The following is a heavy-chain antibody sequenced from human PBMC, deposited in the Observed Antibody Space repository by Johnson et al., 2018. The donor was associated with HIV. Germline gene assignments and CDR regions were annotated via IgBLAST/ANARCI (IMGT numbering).Heavy chain of an antibody. D-gene: IGHD4-11*01. CDR3: ARDYRGALDI. V-gene: IGHV3-11*01. CDR1: GFTFSDYY. Sequence: QVQLVESGGGFVKPGGSMRLTGAASGFTFSDYYMSWIRQAPGKGLEWVSYISSSGSSRYYADSVKGRFTITRDNVKNSLYMQMNSLRVEDTAVYFCARDYRGALDIWGQGTMVTVSS. CDR2: ISSSGSSR. J-gene: IGHJ3*02.